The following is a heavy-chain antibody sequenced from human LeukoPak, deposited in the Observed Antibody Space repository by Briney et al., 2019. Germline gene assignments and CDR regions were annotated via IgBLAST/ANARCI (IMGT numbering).Heavy chain of an antibody. Sequence: GGSLRLSCAASGFTFSSYAMSWLRQAPGKGLEWVSAISGSGGSTYYADSVKGRFTISRDNSKNTLYLQMNSLRAEDTAVYYCAKDRGGYSSGCDYWGQGTLVTVSS. CDR1: GFTFSSYA. CDR2: ISGSGGST. V-gene: IGHV3-23*01. D-gene: IGHD6-19*01. CDR3: AKDRGGYSSGCDY. J-gene: IGHJ4*02.